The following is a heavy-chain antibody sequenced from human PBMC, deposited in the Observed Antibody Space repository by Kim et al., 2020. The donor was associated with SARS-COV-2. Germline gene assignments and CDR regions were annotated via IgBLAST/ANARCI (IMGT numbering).Heavy chain of an antibody. J-gene: IGHJ4*02. Sequence: GNTRYSQKFQGRVTITRDTSASTAYMELSSLRSEDTAVYYCARLRYFDYWGQGTLVTVSS. D-gene: IGHD3-9*01. V-gene: IGHV1-3*01. CDR2: GNT. CDR3: ARLRYFDY.